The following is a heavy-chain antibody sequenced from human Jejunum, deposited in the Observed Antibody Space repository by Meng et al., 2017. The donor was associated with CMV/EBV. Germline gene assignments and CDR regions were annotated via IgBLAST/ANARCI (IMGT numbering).Heavy chain of an antibody. CDR1: GFTFSSYW. V-gene: IGHV3-74*01. D-gene: IGHD1-1*01. Sequence: LSCASFGFTFSSYWMHWVRQVRGKELEWVSRINMDGTTMNYGDSVKGRFTNSRDNAKNTLYLQMNSLRVEDTAVYYCARAGNYRFDYWGQGTLVTVSS. CDR2: INMDGTTM. J-gene: IGHJ4*02. CDR3: ARAGNYRFDY.